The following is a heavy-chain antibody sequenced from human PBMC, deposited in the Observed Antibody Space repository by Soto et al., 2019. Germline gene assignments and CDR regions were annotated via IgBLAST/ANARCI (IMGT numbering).Heavy chain of an antibody. CDR3: VKHNWNNLGWFDP. V-gene: IGHV3-23*01. J-gene: IGHJ5*02. CDR2: ISGSNGDST. CDR1: GFTFSNSA. Sequence: PGGSLRLSCAASGFTFSNSAMTWVRQTPGKGLEWVSTISGSNGDSTYYADSVKGRFTISRDNSKNTLYLQMNSLRAEDTAVYNCVKHNWNNLGWFDPWGQGTLVTVSS. D-gene: IGHD1-20*01.